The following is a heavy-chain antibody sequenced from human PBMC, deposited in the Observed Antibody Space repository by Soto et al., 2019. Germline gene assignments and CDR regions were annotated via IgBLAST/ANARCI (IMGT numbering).Heavy chain of an antibody. Sequence: PSETLSLTCTVSGGSISSSSYYWGWIRQPPGKGLEWIGGIYYSGSTYFNPSLKSRVTVSVDTSKNQFSLKLSSVTAADTAVYYCARSYRLLGAFDIWGQGTMVTVSS. CDR2: IYYSGST. V-gene: IGHV4-39*01. CDR1: GGSISSSSYY. J-gene: IGHJ3*02. CDR3: ARSYRLLGAFDI. D-gene: IGHD4-17*01.